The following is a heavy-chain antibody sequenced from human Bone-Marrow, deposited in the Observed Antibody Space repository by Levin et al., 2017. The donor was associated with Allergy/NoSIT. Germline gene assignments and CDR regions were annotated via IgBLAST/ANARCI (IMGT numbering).Heavy chain of an antibody. D-gene: IGHD2-2*01. CDR3: ARDEGYCSSTSCSQPGVDYYYYMDV. Sequence: PGGSLRLSCAASGFTFSSYSMNWVRQAPGKGLEWVSSISSSSSYIYYADSVKGRFTISRDNAKNSLYLQMNSLRAEDTAVYYCARDEGYCSSTSCSQPGVDYYYYMDVWGKGTTVTVSS. CDR2: ISSSSSYI. V-gene: IGHV3-21*01. CDR1: GFTFSSYS. J-gene: IGHJ6*03.